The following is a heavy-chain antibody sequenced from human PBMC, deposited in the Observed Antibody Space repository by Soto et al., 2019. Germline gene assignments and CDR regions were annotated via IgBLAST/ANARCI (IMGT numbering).Heavy chain of an antibody. J-gene: IGHJ4*02. CDR2: IYYSGST. CDR3: ARHRSGRVGVPAAIVDY. V-gene: IGHV4-39*01. Sequence: SETLSLTCTVSGGSISSSSYYWGWIRQPPGKGLEWIGSIYYSGSTYYNPSLKSRVTISVDTSKNQFSLKLSSVTAADTAVYYCARHRSGRVGVPAAIVDYWGQGTLVTVSS. D-gene: IGHD2-2*01. CDR1: GGSISSSSYY.